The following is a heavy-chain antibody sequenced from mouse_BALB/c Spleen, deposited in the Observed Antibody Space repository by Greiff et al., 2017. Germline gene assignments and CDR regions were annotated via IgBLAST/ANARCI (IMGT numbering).Heavy chain of an antibody. CDR3: ARDEGNYGPFAY. CDR1: GISITTGNYR. Sequence: DVQLQESGPGLVKPSQTVSLTCTVTGISITTGNYRWSWIRQFPGNKLEWIGYIYYSGTITYNPSLTSRTTITRVTSKNQFFLEMNSLTAEDTATYYCARDEGNYGPFAYWGQGTLVTVSA. D-gene: IGHD2-1*01. V-gene: IGHV3-5*02. J-gene: IGHJ3*01. CDR2: IYYSGTI.